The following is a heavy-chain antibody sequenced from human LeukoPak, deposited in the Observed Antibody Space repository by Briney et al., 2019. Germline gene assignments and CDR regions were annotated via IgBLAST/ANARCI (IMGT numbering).Heavy chain of an antibody. CDR2: IYYSGST. V-gene: IGHV4-59*01. CDR1: GGSISSYY. CDR3: ARAKSIAAAGPYYYYGMDV. D-gene: IGHD6-13*01. J-gene: IGHJ6*02. Sequence: PSETLSLTCTVSGGSISSYYWSWIRQPPGKGLEWIGYIYYSGSTNYNPSLKSRVTISVDTSKNQFSLKLSSVTAADTAVYYCARAKSIAAAGPYYYYGMDVWGQGTTVTVSS.